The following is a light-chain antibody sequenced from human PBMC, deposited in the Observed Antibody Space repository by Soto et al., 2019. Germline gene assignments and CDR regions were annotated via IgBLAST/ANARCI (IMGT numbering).Light chain of an antibody. CDR3: SSYAGSTRYV. CDR1: SSDVGGYNY. V-gene: IGLV2-11*01. J-gene: IGLJ1*01. CDR2: DVS. Sequence: QSALTQPRSVSGSPGQSVTISCTGTSSDVGGYNYVSWYQQHPGKAPKVMIYDVSERPSGVPDRFSGSKSGNTASLTISGLQAEDEADYYCSSYAGSTRYVFGTGTKLTVL.